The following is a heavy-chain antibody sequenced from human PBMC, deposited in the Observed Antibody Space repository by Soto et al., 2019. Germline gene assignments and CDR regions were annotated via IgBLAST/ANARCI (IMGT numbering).Heavy chain of an antibody. CDR1: GYTFTNYG. D-gene: IGHD4-17*01. V-gene: IGHV1-18*01. Sequence: QVQLVQSGAEVKKPGASVKVSCKAYGYTFTNYGISWVRQAPGQGLEWMAWISVYNGDTNYGKFEGRVTLTTDRTTSTAYMELGSLGSDDTAVYYCARDPDGDYDFDYWGQGTLVTVSS. CDR3: ARDPDGDYDFDY. CDR2: ISVYNGDT. J-gene: IGHJ4*02.